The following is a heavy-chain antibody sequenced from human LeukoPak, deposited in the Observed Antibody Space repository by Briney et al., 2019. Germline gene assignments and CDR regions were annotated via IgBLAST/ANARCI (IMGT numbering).Heavy chain of an antibody. V-gene: IGHV4-34*01. J-gene: IGHJ4*02. D-gene: IGHD3-16*01. CDR1: GGSFSGDY. CDR3: GRTSWGSSYFDY. Sequence: SETLSLTCAVSGGSFSGDYCSWIRQPPAKGRELIGEINHSGSTNYHPSLKGRVTISVDTSKNQFSLKLSSVTAADTAVYYCGRTSWGSSYFDYWGQGTLVTVSS. CDR2: INHSGST.